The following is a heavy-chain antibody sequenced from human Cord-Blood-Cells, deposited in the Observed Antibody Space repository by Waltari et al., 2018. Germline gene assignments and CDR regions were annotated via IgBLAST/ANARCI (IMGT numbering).Heavy chain of an antibody. J-gene: IGHJ4*02. D-gene: IGHD2-2*01. CDR3: ARRSDCSSTSCYDY. CDR1: GGSISSSSYY. CDR2: IYYSGST. Sequence: QLQLQESGPGLVKPSETLSLTCTVSGGSISSSSYYWGWIRQPPGKGLEWIGSIYYSGSTYDNPSLKSRVTISVDTSKNQFSLKLSSVTAADTAVYYCARRSDCSSTSCYDYWGQGTLVTVSS. V-gene: IGHV4-39*01.